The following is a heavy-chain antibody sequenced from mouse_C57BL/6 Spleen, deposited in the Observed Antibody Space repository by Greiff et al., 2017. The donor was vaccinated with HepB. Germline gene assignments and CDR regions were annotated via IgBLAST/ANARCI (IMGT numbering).Heavy chain of an antibody. V-gene: IGHV1-18*01. CDR1: GYTFTDYN. Sequence: EVQLQQSGPELVKPGASVKIPCKASGYTFTDYNMDWVKQSHGKSLEWIGDINPNNGGTIYNQKFKGKATLTVDKSSSTAYMELRSLTSEDTAVYYCARRGYYGSRGWFAYWGQETLVTVSA. CDR2: INPNNGGT. J-gene: IGHJ3*01. D-gene: IGHD1-1*01. CDR3: ARRGYYGSRGWFAY.